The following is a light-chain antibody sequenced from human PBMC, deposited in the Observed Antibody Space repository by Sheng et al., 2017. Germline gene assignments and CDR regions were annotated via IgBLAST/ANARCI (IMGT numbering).Light chain of an antibody. CDR3: QQYGDSPWT. J-gene: IGKJ1*01. CDR2: DAS. V-gene: IGKV3-20*01. CDR1: QRVSSSY. Sequence: IVLTQSPGTLSLSPGERATLSCRASQRVSSSYVAWYQQKPGQAPRLLMYDASTRATGIPDRFSGSGSGTDFTLTISRLEPEDFAVYYCQQYGDSPWTFGQGTKVEI.